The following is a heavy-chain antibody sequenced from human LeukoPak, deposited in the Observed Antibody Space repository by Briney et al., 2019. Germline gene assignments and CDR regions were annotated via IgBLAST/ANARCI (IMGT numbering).Heavy chain of an antibody. D-gene: IGHD2-2*01. CDR1: GFTFSSYA. Sequence: GAPLRLSCAASGFTFSSYAMSWVRQAPGKGLEWVSSISDSGVYTYYADSVKGRFTISRDNSKNTLCLQMNSLRAEDTAVYYCAKERCSSSSCCVDYWGQGTLVTVSS. CDR3: AKERCSSSSCCVDY. CDR2: ISDSGVYT. V-gene: IGHV3-23*01. J-gene: IGHJ4*02.